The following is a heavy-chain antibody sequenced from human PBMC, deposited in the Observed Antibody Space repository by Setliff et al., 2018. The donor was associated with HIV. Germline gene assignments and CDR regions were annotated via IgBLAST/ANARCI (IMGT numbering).Heavy chain of an antibody. D-gene: IGHD2-2*01. CDR2: ISSYNGHT. V-gene: IGHV1-18*01. CDR3: ARWSCGRATCYDSPYNWFDP. Sequence: ASVKVSCKASGYTFTSYGIGWVRQAPGQGLEWMGWISSYNGHTNYAQKLQGRVTMTTDTSTSTTYMELTSLRSDDTAVYYCARWSCGRATCYDSPYNWFDPWGQGTLVTVSS. J-gene: IGHJ5*02. CDR1: GYTFTSYG.